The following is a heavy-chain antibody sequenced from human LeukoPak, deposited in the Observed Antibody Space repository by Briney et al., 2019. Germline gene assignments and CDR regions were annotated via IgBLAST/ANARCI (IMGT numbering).Heavy chain of an antibody. CDR2: IWYDGSNK. Sequence: GGSLRLSCAASGFTFGTYSMNWVRQAPGKGLEWVAVIWYDGSNKYYADSVKGRFTISRDNSKNTLYLQMNSLRAEDTAVYYCARDVKKKLGSETFDYWGQGTLVTVSS. V-gene: IGHV3-33*08. J-gene: IGHJ4*02. CDR3: ARDVKKKLGSETFDY. D-gene: IGHD7-27*01. CDR1: GFTFGTYS.